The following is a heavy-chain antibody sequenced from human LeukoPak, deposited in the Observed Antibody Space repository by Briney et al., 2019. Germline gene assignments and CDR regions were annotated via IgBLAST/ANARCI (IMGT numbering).Heavy chain of an antibody. CDR1: GYNFFTYG. Sequence: ASVKVSCKASGYNFFTYGITWVRQAPGQGLEWMGWISAYNGNTNYAQKLQGRVTMTTDTSTSTAYMELRSLRSDDTAVYYCARDLHYYDSSGSNWFDPWGQGTLVTVSS. CDR3: ARDLHYYDSSGSNWFDP. CDR2: ISAYNGNT. J-gene: IGHJ5*02. D-gene: IGHD3-22*01. V-gene: IGHV1-18*01.